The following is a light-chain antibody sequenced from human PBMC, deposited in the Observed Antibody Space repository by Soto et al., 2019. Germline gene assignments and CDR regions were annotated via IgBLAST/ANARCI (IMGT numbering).Light chain of an antibody. J-gene: IGLJ3*02. Sequence: QSVLTQPPSASGTPGQRVTISCSGSSSNIGSNYVYWYQQLPGTAPKLLTYRNNQRPSGVPDPFSGSKSGTSASLAISGLRCEDEADYYCAAWDDSLSGRVFGGGTKRTVL. V-gene: IGLV1-47*01. CDR1: SSNIGSNY. CDR3: AAWDDSLSGRV. CDR2: RNN.